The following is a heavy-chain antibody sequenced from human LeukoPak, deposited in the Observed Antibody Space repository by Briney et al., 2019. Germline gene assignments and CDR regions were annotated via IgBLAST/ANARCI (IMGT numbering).Heavy chain of an antibody. Sequence: ASVKVSCKASGYTFTGYYMHWVRQAPGQGLEWMGWINPNSGGTNYAQKLQGRVTMTTDTSTSTAYMELRSLRSDDTAVYYCARGPGADNFWSGNYYYYGMDVWGQGTTVTVSS. CDR1: GYTFTGYY. J-gene: IGHJ6*02. D-gene: IGHD3-3*01. CDR2: INPNSGGT. CDR3: ARGPGADNFWSGNYYYYGMDV. V-gene: IGHV1-2*02.